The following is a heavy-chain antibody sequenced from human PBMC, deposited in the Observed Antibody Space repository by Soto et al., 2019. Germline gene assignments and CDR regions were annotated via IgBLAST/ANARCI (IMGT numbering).Heavy chain of an antibody. CDR1: GFTFSDYA. Sequence: EVQLLESGGGLVQPGGSLRLSCAASGFTFSDYAMSWVRQAPGKGLEWVSAIDGSSATTNYADSVKGRFTISRDNSKNTLYLQMNSLRAEDTAVYYCAKDDSSGYYFDFDYWGQGTLVTVSS. CDR3: AKDDSSGYYFDFDY. D-gene: IGHD3-22*01. V-gene: IGHV3-23*01. CDR2: IDGSSATT. J-gene: IGHJ4*02.